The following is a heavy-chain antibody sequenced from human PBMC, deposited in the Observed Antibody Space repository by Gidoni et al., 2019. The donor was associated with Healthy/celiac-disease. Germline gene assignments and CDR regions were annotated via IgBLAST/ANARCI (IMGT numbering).Heavy chain of an antibody. CDR2: INPSGGST. CDR3: ARDLYGDGMDV. V-gene: IGHV1-46*03. D-gene: IGHD4-17*01. Sequence: QVQLVQSGAEVKKPGASVKVSCNASGYTFTSYYMHWVRQAPGQGLEWMGIINPSGGSTSYAQKFQGRVTMTRDTSTSTVYMELSSLRSEDTAVYYCARDLYGDGMDVWGQGTTVTVSS. CDR1: GYTFTSYY. J-gene: IGHJ6*02.